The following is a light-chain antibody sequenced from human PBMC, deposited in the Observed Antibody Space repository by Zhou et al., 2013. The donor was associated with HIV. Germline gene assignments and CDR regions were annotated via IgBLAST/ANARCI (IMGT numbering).Light chain of an antibody. CDR1: QDIGRY. CDR2: SAS. Sequence: DIQLTQSPSFLSSSVGDRVSMTCRASQDIGRYLAWYQQQPGKVPSLLIYSASTLQSGVPSRFSASGSGTEFTLTINSLQPDDFATYYCQQYNTYWTFGQGTKVEIK. CDR3: QQYNTYWT. J-gene: IGKJ1*01. V-gene: IGKV1-9*01.